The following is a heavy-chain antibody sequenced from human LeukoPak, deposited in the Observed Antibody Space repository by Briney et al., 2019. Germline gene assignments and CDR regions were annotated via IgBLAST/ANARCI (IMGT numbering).Heavy chain of an antibody. J-gene: IGHJ3*02. V-gene: IGHV4-59*01. Sequence: PSETLSLTCTVSGGSISSYYWSWLRQPPGKGLEWIGYIYYSGSTNYNPSLKSRVTISVDTSKNQFSLKLSSVTAADTAVYYCARKTTTGPTKAAFDIWGQGTMLTVSS. CDR3: ARKTTTGPTKAAFDI. CDR1: GGSISSYY. CDR2: IYYSGST. D-gene: IGHD4-17*01.